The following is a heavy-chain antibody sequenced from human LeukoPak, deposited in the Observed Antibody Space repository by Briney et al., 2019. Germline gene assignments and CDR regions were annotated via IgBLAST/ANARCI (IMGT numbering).Heavy chain of an antibody. CDR1: GFTFSSYA. Sequence: PGGSLRLSCAASGFTFSSYAIHWVRQAPGKGLEWVSSISSSSSYIYYADSVKGRFTISRDNAKNSLYLQMNSLRAEDTAVYYCARNTYYDSSGYDYWGQGTLVTVSS. CDR2: ISSSSSYI. V-gene: IGHV3-21*01. J-gene: IGHJ4*02. D-gene: IGHD3-22*01. CDR3: ARNTYYDSSGYDY.